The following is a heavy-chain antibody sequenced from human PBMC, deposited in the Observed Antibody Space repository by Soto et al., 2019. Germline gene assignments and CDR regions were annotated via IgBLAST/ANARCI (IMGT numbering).Heavy chain of an antibody. CDR3: ARGPPYGSGSYARPYYYYGMDV. D-gene: IGHD3-10*01. Sequence: LXECLKISCKGSGDSFTSYWIGWVRQIPGKGLEWMGIIYPGDSDTRYSPSFQGQVTISADKSISTAYLQWSSLKASDTAMYYCARGPPYGSGSYARPYYYYGMDVWGQGTTVTVSS. CDR1: GDSFTSYW. J-gene: IGHJ6*02. CDR2: IYPGDSDT. V-gene: IGHV5-51*01.